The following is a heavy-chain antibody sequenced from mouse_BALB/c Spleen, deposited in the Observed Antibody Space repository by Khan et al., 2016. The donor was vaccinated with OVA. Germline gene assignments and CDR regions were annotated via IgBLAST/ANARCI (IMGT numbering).Heavy chain of an antibody. J-gene: IGHJ3*01. Sequence: VRLQQSGAELARPGASVKMSCKASGYTFTSYTMHWVKQRPGQGLEWIGYISPSSGYTNYNQKFKDKATLTADKSSSTAYMQLSSLTSEDSAVYYCAREGAYYRSDGWFAYWGQGTLVTVSA. V-gene: IGHV1-4*01. CDR1: GYTFTSYT. CDR2: ISPSSGYT. CDR3: AREGAYYRSDGWFAY. D-gene: IGHD2-14*01.